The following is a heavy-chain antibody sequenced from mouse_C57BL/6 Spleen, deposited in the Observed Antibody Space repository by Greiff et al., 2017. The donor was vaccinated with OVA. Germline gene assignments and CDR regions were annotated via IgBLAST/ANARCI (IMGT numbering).Heavy chain of an antibody. CDR1: GYTFTSYW. CDR2: IDPSDSET. CDR3: ARGVSSYTPPDYWYFDV. V-gene: IGHV1-52*01. D-gene: IGHD1-1*01. J-gene: IGHJ1*03. Sequence: QVQLQQPGAELVRPGSSVKLSCKASGYTFTSYWMHWVKQRPIQGLEWIGNIDPSDSETHYNQKFKDKATLTVDKSSSTAYMQLSSLTSEDSAVYYWARGVSSYTPPDYWYFDVWGTGTTVTVSS.